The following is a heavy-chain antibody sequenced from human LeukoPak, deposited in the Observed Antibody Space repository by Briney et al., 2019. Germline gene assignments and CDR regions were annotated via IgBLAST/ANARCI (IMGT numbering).Heavy chain of an antibody. J-gene: IGHJ5*02. D-gene: IGHD3-10*01. Sequence: GGSLRLSCAASGFTFGSYGMHWVRQAPGKGLEWVAVIWYDGSNKYYADSVKGRFTISRDNSKNTLYLQMNSLRAEDTAVYYCARDRYGSGSYYYSWGQGTLVTVSS. CDR1: GFTFGSYG. V-gene: IGHV3-33*01. CDR2: IWYDGSNK. CDR3: ARDRYGSGSYYYS.